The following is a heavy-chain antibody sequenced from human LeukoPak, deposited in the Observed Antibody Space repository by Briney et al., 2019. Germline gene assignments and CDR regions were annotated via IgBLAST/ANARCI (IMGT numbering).Heavy chain of an antibody. Sequence: SETLSLTCAVSGYSISSGYYWGWIRPPPGKGLEWIGSIYHSGSTYYNPSFKSRVTISVDTSKNQFSLKLSSVTAADTAVYYCARDHGYYYGSGSYYPQPFDYWGQGTLVTVSS. J-gene: IGHJ4*02. CDR2: IYHSGST. CDR3: ARDHGYYYGSGSYYPQPFDY. V-gene: IGHV4-38-2*02. CDR1: GYSISSGYY. D-gene: IGHD3-10*01.